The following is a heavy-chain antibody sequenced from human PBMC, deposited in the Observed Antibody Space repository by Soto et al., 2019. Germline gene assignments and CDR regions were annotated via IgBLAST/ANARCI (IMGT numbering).Heavy chain of an antibody. V-gene: IGHV4-30-2*01. D-gene: IGHD2-2*02. CDR2: MYHSGST. CDR1: GGSISSGGYS. CDR3: ARGIPFWWFDP. Sequence: SETLSLTCAVSGGSISSGGYSWSWIRQPPGKGLEWIGYMYHSGSTYYNPSLKSRVTISIDRSKNQFSLKLSSVTAADTAVYYCARGIPFWWFDPWGQGTLVTVSS. J-gene: IGHJ5*02.